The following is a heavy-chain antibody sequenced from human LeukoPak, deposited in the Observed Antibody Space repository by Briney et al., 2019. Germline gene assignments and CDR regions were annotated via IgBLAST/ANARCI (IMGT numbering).Heavy chain of an antibody. CDR1: GYTFTSYY. D-gene: IGHD5-12*01. CDR3: ARARGYSGYDINWFDH. V-gene: IGHV1-46*01. J-gene: IGHJ5*02. Sequence: ASVKVSCKASGYTFTSYYMHWVRQAPGQGLEWMGIINPSGGSTSYAQKFQGRVTMTRDTSTSTVYMELSSLRSEDTAVYYCARARGYSGYDINWFDHWGQGTLVTVSS. CDR2: INPSGGST.